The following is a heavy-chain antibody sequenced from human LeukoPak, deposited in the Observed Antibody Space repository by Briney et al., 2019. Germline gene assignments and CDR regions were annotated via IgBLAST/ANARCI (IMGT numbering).Heavy chain of an antibody. CDR1: GYTLTELS. D-gene: IGHD3-10*01. J-gene: IGHJ4*02. CDR2: FDPEDGET. V-gene: IGHV1-24*01. Sequence: ASVKVSCKVSGYTLTELSMHWVRQAPGKGLEWMGGFDPEDGETINAQKFQGKVTMTKDTSTDTAYMELSSLRSEDTAVDYCATAQERGFGELFPNWGQGTLVTVSS. CDR3: ATAQERGFGELFPN.